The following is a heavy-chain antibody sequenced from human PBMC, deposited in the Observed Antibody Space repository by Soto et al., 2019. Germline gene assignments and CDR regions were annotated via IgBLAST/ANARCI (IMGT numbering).Heavy chain of an antibody. CDR2: IIPIFGTA. J-gene: IGHJ2*01. CDR3: AGAGWLQLSGPGGAYFDL. Sequence: QVQLVQSGAEVKKPGSSVKVSCKASGGTFSSYAISWVRQAPGQGLEWMGGIIPIFGTANYAQKFQGRVTITADETTSTAYMELSSLRSEDTAVYYCAGAGWLQLSGPGGAYFDLWGLGTLVTVSS. D-gene: IGHD5-12*01. V-gene: IGHV1-69*12. CDR1: GGTFSSYA.